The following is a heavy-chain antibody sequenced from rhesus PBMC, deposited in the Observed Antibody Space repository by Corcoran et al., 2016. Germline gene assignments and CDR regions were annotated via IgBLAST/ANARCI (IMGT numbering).Heavy chain of an antibody. CDR3: ARKDSSGWYYFDY. Sequence: QVQLQESGPGLVKPSETLSLTCAVSGYSISSNYWSWIRRPPGKGLEWIGYIYGSSGSTSYNPSLTGRVTVSTDTSKNQFSLKLSSVTAADTAVYYCARKDSSGWYYFDYWGQGVLVTVSS. CDR2: IYGSSGST. J-gene: IGHJ4*01. CDR1: GYSISSNY. D-gene: IGHD6-31*01. V-gene: IGHV4-147*01.